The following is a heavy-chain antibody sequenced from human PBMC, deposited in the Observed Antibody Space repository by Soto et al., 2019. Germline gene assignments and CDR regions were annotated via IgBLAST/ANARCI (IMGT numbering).Heavy chain of an antibody. CDR1: GYTFTSYD. CDR3: AGRIVPAAAGIGMDV. CDR2: MNPHSGKT. Sequence: ASVKVSCKASGYTFTSYDINWVRQATGQGLEWMGWMNPHSGKTGYAQKFQGRVAMTRNTSISTAYMELSSLTSEDTAVYYCAGRIVPAAAGIGMDVWGQGTTVTVSS. J-gene: IGHJ6*02. D-gene: IGHD2-2*01. V-gene: IGHV1-8*01.